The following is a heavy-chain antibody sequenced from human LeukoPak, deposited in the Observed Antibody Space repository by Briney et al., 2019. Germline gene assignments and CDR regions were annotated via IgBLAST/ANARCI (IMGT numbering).Heavy chain of an antibody. V-gene: IGHV3-74*01. CDR3: ARDLPSDTAMALDY. CDR1: GFAFREYW. J-gene: IGHJ4*02. Sequence: PGGSLRFSCAASGFAFREYWMHWVRQTPGTGLMWVARINDGGTYTAYADSVKGRFTISRDNSKNTLYLQMNSLRAEDTAVYYCARDLPSDTAMALDYWGQGTLVTVSS. CDR2: INDGGTYT. D-gene: IGHD5-18*01.